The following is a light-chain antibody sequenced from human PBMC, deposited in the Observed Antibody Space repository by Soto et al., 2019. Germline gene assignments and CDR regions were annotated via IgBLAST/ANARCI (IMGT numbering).Light chain of an antibody. CDR2: DAS. J-gene: IGKJ5*01. Sequence: DIQMTQSPSSLSASEGDRVSIRCQASQDIRNYLNWYQQKPGKAPKLLIYDASNLEKGVPSRFSGSGSGTHFDLNISSLQPEDNATYYCQQYDNLPITFGQGTRLEI. CDR1: QDIRNY. V-gene: IGKV1-33*01. CDR3: QQYDNLPIT.